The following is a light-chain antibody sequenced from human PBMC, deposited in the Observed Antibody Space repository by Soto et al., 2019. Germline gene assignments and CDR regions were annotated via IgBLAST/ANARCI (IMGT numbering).Light chain of an antibody. CDR3: SSYAGSNNLVV. J-gene: IGLJ1*01. CDR2: DVT. Sequence: QSVLTQPPSASGSPGQSVTISCTGTSRDVGGYQYVSWYQQHPGKAPKLMIYDVTKRPSGVPDRFSGSKSGNTASLTVSGLQAEDEADYYCSSYAGSNNLVVFGTGTKLTVL. V-gene: IGLV2-8*01. CDR1: SRDVGGYQY.